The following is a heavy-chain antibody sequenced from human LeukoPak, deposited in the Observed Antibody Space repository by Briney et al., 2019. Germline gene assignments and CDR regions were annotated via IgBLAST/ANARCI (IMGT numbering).Heavy chain of an antibody. CDR3: ARDRSSSSFGYYYGMDV. Sequence: SETLSLTCTVSGDSISNGAYYWSWIRQHPGKGLEWIGYIHNSGNTYYNPSLRRRVIMSLDTSKSQFSLKLNSVTAADTAVYYCARDRSSSSFGYYYGMDVWGQGTTVTVSS. CDR2: IHNSGNT. V-gene: IGHV4-31*03. CDR1: GDSISNGAYY. J-gene: IGHJ6*02. D-gene: IGHD6-6*01.